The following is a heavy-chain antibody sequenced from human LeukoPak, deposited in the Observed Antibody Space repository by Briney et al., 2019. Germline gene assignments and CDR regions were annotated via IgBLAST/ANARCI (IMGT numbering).Heavy chain of an antibody. J-gene: IGHJ3*02. CDR2: INTNTGNP. CDR1: GYTFTSYA. V-gene: IGHV7-4-1*02. D-gene: IGHD3-22*01. CDR3: ARAPVGDSSGYYPWEDAFDI. Sequence: GASVKVSCKASGYTFTSYAMNWVRQAPGQGLEWMGWINTNTGNPTYAQGFTGRFVFSLDTSVSTAYLQISSLKAEDTAVYYCARAPVGDSSGYYPWEDAFDIWGQGTMVTVSS.